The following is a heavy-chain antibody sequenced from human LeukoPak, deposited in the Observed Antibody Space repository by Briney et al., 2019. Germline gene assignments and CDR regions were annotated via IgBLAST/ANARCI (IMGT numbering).Heavy chain of an antibody. D-gene: IGHD3-22*01. CDR3: ARLTYYYDSSGYYPLLDY. CDR1: GGSISSSSYY. CDR2: IYYSGST. V-gene: IGHV4-39*07. J-gene: IGHJ4*02. Sequence: SETLSLTCTVSGGSISSSSYYWGWIRQPPGKGLEWIGSIYYSGSTYYNPSLKSRVTISVDTSKNQFSLKLSSVTAADTAVYYCARLTYYYDSSGYYPLLDYWGQGTLVTVSS.